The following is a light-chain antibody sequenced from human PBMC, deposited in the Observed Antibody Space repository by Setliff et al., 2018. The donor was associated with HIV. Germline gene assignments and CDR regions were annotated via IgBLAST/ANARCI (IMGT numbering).Light chain of an antibody. CDR1: NSDVGGYNY. V-gene: IGLV2-14*01. J-gene: IGLJ1*01. CDR2: EVS. Sequence: QSALTQPASVSGSPGQSITISCTGSNSDVGGYNYVSWYQQHPGKAPKLMIYEVSNRPSGVSNRFSGSESGNTASLTISGLQAVDEADYYCASYTSSSTPYVFGTGTKVTVL. CDR3: ASYTSSSTPYV.